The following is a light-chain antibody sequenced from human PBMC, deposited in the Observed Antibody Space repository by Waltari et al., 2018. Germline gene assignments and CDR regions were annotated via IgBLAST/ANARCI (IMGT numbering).Light chain of an antibody. V-gene: IGLV1-51*01. CDR1: SSNIGNNY. Sequence: QSVLTQPPSVSAAPGQKVTISCSGSSSNIGNNYISWYQHLPGTAPKLLIYDNNKRPSGFPDRVSGSKSGTSATLVVTGLQTGDEADYYCGTWDSSLSAVVFGGGTKLTVL. CDR3: GTWDSSLSAVV. J-gene: IGLJ2*01. CDR2: DNN.